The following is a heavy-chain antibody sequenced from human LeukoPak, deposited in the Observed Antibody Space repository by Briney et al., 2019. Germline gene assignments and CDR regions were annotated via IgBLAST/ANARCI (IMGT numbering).Heavy chain of an antibody. J-gene: IGHJ5*02. D-gene: IGHD5-24*01. Sequence: SETLSLTCTVSGYSISSGYYWGWIRQPPGKGLEWIGSIYYSGSTYYNPSLKSRVTISADTSKNQFSLKLSSVTAADTAVYYCAKGLQLGWFDPWGQGTLVTVSS. CDR3: AKGLQLGWFDP. CDR2: IYYSGST. V-gene: IGHV4-38-2*02. CDR1: GYSISSGYY.